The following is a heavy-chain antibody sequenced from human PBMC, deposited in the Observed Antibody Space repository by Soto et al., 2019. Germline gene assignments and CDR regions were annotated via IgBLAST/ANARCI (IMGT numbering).Heavy chain of an antibody. Sequence: GGSLRLSCAASGFTFSSYGMHWVRQAPGKGLEWVAVISYDGSNKYYADSVKGRFTISRDNSKNTLYLQMNSLRAEDTAVYYCAKDLFVVTATLFYYFYGMDVWGQGTTVTVAS. CDR3: AKDLFVVTATLFYYFYGMDV. CDR2: ISYDGSNK. D-gene: IGHD2-21*02. V-gene: IGHV3-30*18. J-gene: IGHJ6*02. CDR1: GFTFSSYG.